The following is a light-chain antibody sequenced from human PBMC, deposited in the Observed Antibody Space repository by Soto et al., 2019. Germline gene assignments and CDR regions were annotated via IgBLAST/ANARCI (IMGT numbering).Light chain of an antibody. V-gene: IGKV1-39*01. J-gene: IGKJ1*01. CDR3: QQTFGMFPWT. Sequence: DIQMAQSPSSLSASVGDRITITCRASQHIRDSLNWYQHKPGMAPQLMIFAASNLHSGVPSRFSVSGSGADFTLTISSLPPEDFATYYCQQTFGMFPWTFGQGTKVEMK. CDR1: QHIRDS. CDR2: AAS.